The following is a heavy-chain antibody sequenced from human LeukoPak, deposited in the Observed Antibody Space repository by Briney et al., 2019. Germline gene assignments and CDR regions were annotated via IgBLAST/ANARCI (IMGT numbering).Heavy chain of an antibody. V-gene: IGHV4-39*01. CDR2: IYYSGST. CDR3: ARQSIIAPPPLGQFEN. D-gene: IGHD3-10*01. J-gene: IGHJ4*02. Sequence: SETLSLTCTVSGVSISSSSYYWGWIRQPPGKGLEWIGSIYYSGSTYYNPSLKSRVTISVDTSKKQFSVKLSSVTAADTAVYYCARQSIIAPPPLGQFENWGQRTLVTVSS. CDR1: GVSISSSSYY.